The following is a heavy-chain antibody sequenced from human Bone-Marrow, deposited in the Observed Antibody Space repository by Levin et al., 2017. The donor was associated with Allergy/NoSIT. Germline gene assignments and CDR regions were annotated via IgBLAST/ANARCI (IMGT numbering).Heavy chain of an antibody. D-gene: IGHD4-17*01. Sequence: GGSLRLSCAASGFTFSNYALSWVRQAPGKGLEWVSSISSDGGTTFYADSVKGRFTFSRDNSKNTLYLQMNSLRAEDTAVYYCARRAVTTGFDYWGQGTLVTVSS. J-gene: IGHJ4*02. CDR3: ARRAVTTGFDY. CDR2: ISSDGGTT. V-gene: IGHV3-23*01. CDR1: GFTFSNYA.